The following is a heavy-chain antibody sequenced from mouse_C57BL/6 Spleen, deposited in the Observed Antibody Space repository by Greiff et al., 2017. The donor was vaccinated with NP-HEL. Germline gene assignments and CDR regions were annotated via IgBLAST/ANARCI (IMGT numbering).Heavy chain of an antibody. J-gene: IGHJ4*01. CDR2: INPYNGGT. CDR3: ARSPYRYAMDY. CDR1: GYTFTDYY. Sequence: VQLQQSGPVLVKPGASVKMSCKASGYTFTDYYMNWVKQSHGKSLEWIGVINPYNGGTSYNQKFKGKATLTVDKSSSTAYMELNSLTSEDSAVYYCARSPYRYAMDYWGQGTSVTVSS. V-gene: IGHV1-19*01.